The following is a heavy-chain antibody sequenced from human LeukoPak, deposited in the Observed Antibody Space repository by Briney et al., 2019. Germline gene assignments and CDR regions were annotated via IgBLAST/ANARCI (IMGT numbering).Heavy chain of an antibody. V-gene: IGHV1-69*05. CDR3: ARDSPSYDYVRGSYPQVAFDI. CDR1: GCTFSSYA. J-gene: IGHJ3*02. CDR2: IIPIFGTA. Sequence: SSVKVSCKASGCTFSSYAISWVRQAPGQGLEWMGRIIPIFGTANYAQKFQGRVTITTDESTSTAYMELSSLRSEDTAVYYCARDSPSYDYVRGSYPQVAFDIRGQGTMVTVSS. D-gene: IGHD3-16*02.